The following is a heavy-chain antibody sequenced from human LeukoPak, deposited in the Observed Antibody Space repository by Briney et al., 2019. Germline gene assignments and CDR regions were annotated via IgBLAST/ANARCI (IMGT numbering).Heavy chain of an antibody. CDR3: AREERANDFWCDKGGNWIDP. J-gene: IGHJ5*02. D-gene: IGHD3-3*01. CDR1: VGSILSYY. CDR2: SYYRGST. V-gene: IGHV4-59*01. Sequence: SETLSLTLPFCVGSILSYYWNWMGQPPAKEREGMGDSYYRGSTNDSPSLKSRVTMSVGTSKNQFSLKLNSVSAADTALYYCAREERANDFWCDKGGNWIDPWGQGTLVTVSS.